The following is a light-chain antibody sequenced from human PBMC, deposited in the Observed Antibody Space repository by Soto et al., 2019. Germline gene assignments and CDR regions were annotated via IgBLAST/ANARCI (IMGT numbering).Light chain of an antibody. CDR3: QQYAKSPEWT. J-gene: IGKJ1*01. V-gene: IGKV3-20*01. Sequence: EVVLTQSPGTLSLSPGERATLSCRASQSVINNYLAWYQQKPGQAPRLLIYGASSRATGIPVRFSGSGSGTDFTLTISSLEPEDFAVYYCQQYAKSPEWTFGQGTKVEIK. CDR2: GAS. CDR1: QSVINNY.